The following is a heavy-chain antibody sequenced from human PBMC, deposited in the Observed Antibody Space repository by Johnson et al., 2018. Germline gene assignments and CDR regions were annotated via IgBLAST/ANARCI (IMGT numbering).Heavy chain of an antibody. CDR3: AKEGVREWEDYGPFQY. Sequence: QVQLVQSGGGVVQPGRSLRLSCAASGFTFSSYGMHWVRQAPGKGLEWVAVISYDGSNKYYADSVKGRFTISRDNSKNTLYLQMNSLRAEETAVYYCAKEGVREWEDYGPFQYWGPGTLVTVSS. V-gene: IGHV3-30*18. CDR1: GFTFSSYG. CDR2: ISYDGSNK. D-gene: IGHD1-26*01. J-gene: IGHJ1*01.